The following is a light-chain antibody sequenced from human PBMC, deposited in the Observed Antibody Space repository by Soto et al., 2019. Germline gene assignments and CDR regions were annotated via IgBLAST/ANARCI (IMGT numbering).Light chain of an antibody. CDR3: QQHNQWPIT. CDR2: YIS. Sequence: IVMTQSPATLCVSPGEISSLSLRASQGASNFLAWYQQKPGQAPRLLIYYISTRATGIPARFSGSGSGTEFTLTINSLQSEDSAVYYCQQHNQWPITFGQGTRLEIK. V-gene: IGKV3D-15*01. J-gene: IGKJ5*01. CDR1: QGASNF.